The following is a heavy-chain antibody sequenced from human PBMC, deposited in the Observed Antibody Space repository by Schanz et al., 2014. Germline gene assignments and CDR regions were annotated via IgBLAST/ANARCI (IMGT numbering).Heavy chain of an antibody. V-gene: IGHV4-39*07. CDR3: ARAAGPVDY. CDR2: IYYSGST. J-gene: IGHJ4*02. D-gene: IGHD6-13*01. CDR1: GDSISSTSYY. Sequence: QLQMQESGPGLVKPSETLSLTCSVSGDSISSTSYYWGWIRQPPGKGLEWIGSIYYSGSTYYNPSLKSRVTISVDPSKNQFSLMLGSVTAADTAVYYCARAAGPVDYWGQGTLVTVSS.